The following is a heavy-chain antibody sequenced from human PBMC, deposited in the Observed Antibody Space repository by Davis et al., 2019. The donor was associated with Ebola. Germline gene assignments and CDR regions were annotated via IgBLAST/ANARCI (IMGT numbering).Heavy chain of an antibody. CDR2: ISAYNGNT. CDR3: ARWGMATIFNDY. CDR1: GYTFINYG. J-gene: IGHJ4*02. Sequence: ASVKVSCKTSGYTFINYGVTWVRQAPGQGLEWMGWISAYNGNTNYAQKLQGRVTMTTDTSTSTAYMELRSLRSDDTAVYYCARWGMATIFNDYWGQGTLVTVSS. D-gene: IGHD5-24*01. V-gene: IGHV1-18*04.